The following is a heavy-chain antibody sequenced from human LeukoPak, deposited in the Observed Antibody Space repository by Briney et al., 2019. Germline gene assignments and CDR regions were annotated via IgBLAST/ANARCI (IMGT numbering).Heavy chain of an antibody. CDR3: ARGRGYGCGIDY. CDR1: GDSLSSGVSY. V-gene: IGHV4-31*03. D-gene: IGHD5-18*01. CDR2: IYNSGSS. J-gene: IGHJ4*02. Sequence: SQTLSLTCTVSGDSLSSGVSYWSWIRQLPGKGLEWIGRIYNSGSSLCNPSLKSRVIISEDTSRNQFSLKLDSVTAADTAVYFCARGRGYGCGIDYWGQGTLVTVSS.